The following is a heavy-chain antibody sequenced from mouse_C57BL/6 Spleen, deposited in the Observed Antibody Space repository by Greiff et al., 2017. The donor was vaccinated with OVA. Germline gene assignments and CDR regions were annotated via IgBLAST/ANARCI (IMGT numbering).Heavy chain of an antibody. V-gene: IGHV10-1*01. D-gene: IGHD2-4*01. J-gene: IGHJ4*01. CDR3: VRHDYTYAMDY. CDR2: IRSKSNNYAT. CDR1: GFSFNTYA. Sequence: DVQLQESGGGLVQPKGSLKLSCAASGFSFNTYAMNWVRQAPGKGLEWVARIRSKSNNYATYYADSVKDRFTISRDDSESMLYLQMNNLKTEDTAMYYCVRHDYTYAMDYWGQGTSVTVSS.